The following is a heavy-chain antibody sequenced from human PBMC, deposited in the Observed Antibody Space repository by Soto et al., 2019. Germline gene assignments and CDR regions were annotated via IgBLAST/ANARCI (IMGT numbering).Heavy chain of an antibody. V-gene: IGHV4-31*03. CDR1: GGSISSGGYY. J-gene: IGHJ4*02. CDR3: AIGSPDYSSGWYLGY. CDR2: IYYSGST. Sequence: SETLSLTCTVSGGSISSGGYYWSWIRQHPGKGLEWIGYIYYSGSTYYNPSLKSRVTISVDTSKNQFSLKLSSVTAADTAVYYCAIGSPDYSSGWYLGYWGQGTLVTVSS. D-gene: IGHD6-19*01.